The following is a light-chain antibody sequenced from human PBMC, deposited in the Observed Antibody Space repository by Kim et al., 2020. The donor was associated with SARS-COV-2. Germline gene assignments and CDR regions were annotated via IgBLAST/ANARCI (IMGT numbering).Light chain of an antibody. Sequence: QPVLTQSSSASASLGSSVKLTCTLSSGHSSYIIAWHQQQPGKAPRYLMKLEGSGNSNEGGGVPDRFSGSSSGADRYLTISNLQSEDEADYYCETWDSNTRVFGGGTQLTV. V-gene: IGLV4-60*03. CDR3: ETWDSNTRV. CDR1: SGHSSYI. CDR2: LEGSGNS. J-gene: IGLJ3*02.